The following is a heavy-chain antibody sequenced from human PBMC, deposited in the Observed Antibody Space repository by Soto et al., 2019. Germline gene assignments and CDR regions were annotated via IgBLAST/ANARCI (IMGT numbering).Heavy chain of an antibody. J-gene: IGHJ5*01. D-gene: IGHD3-3*01. CDR1: TVTINVHG. CDR2: ISNDGRAQ. V-gene: IGHV3-30*03. Sequence: PGGSLRLSCTSSTVTINVHGIQWVRQAPGKGLEWVAFISNDGRAQYYADSVKGRFTISRDYSKNTVDLQMNSLRNEETAVYYCARDIWSADYKWFDSWGPGTLVTVSS. CDR3: ARDIWSADYKWFDS.